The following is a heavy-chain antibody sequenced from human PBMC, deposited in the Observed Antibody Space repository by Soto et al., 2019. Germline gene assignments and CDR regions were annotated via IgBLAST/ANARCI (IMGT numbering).Heavy chain of an antibody. D-gene: IGHD3-16*01. J-gene: IGHJ4*02. V-gene: IGHV3-30-3*01. Sequence: HPGGSLRLSCAASGFTFSSYAMHWVRQAPGKGLEWVAVISYDGSNKYYADSVKGRFTISRDNSKNTLYLQMNSLRAEDTAVYYCARGGSYFDYWGQGTLVTVSS. CDR2: ISYDGSNK. CDR3: ARGGSYFDY. CDR1: GFTFSSYA.